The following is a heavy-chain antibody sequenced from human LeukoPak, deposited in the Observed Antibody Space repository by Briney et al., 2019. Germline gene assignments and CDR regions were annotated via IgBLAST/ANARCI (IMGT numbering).Heavy chain of an antibody. CDR2: IIPMFGPA. Sequence: SVKVSCKAPGGTFNSYGISWVRQAPGQGLEWMGGIIPMFGPAKYAQKFQGRVTITADESTSKAYMEVSSLRSDDTAVYYCARERAVPGFVAYFDYWGQGTLVTVSS. V-gene: IGHV1-69*13. J-gene: IGHJ4*02. CDR3: ARERAVPGFVAYFDY. D-gene: IGHD6-19*01. CDR1: GGTFNSYG.